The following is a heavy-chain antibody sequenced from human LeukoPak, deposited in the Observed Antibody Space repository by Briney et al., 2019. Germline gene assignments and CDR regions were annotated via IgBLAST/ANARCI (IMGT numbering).Heavy chain of an antibody. D-gene: IGHD3-22*01. CDR1: GGSISSYY. CDR2: IYYSGST. J-gene: IGHJ4*02. V-gene: IGHV4-59*01. CDR3: AREGDSSAIDY. Sequence: SETLSLTCTVSGGSISSYYWSWIRQPPGKGLKGIGYIYYSGSTNYNPSLKSRVTISVDTSKNQFSLKLSSVTAADTAVYYCAREGDSSAIDYWGQGTLVTVSS.